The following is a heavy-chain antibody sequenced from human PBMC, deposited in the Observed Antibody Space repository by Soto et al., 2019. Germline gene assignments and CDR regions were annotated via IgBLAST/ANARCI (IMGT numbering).Heavy chain of an antibody. J-gene: IGHJ3*02. CDR2: VKSRTSGGTT. CDR1: GLTFTDAW. V-gene: IGHV3-15*01. Sequence: GGSLRLSCAASGLTFTDAWMVWVRQAPGKGLEWVGRVKSRTSGGTTDYGAPVRGRFTISRDDSTTTLYLQMNSLKTEDTAVYYCTTGYSDSSSYHGDDAFDIWGQGTTVTVSS. D-gene: IGHD3-22*01. CDR3: TTGYSDSSSYHGDDAFDI.